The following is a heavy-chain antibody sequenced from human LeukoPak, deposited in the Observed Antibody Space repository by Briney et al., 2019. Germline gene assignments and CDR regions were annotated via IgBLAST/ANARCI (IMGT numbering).Heavy chain of an antibody. J-gene: IGHJ4*02. CDR3: ASGVNTVQGVIFGH. CDR2: LYSGGST. V-gene: IGHV3-53*01. CDR1: GFTVSSNY. D-gene: IGHD3-10*01. Sequence: GGSLRLSCGASGFTVSSNYMSWVRRAPGKGLEWVSVLYSGGSTYYADSVKGRFTISRDNSKNTLYLQMNSLRAEDTAVYYCASGVNTVQGVIFGHWGQGTLVTVSS.